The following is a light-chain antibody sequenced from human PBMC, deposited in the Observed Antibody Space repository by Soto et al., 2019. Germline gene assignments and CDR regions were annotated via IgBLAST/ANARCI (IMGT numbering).Light chain of an antibody. CDR2: AAS. CDR3: QQTYNTPWT. V-gene: IGKV1-39*01. CDR1: QSISSY. J-gene: IGKJ1*01. Sequence: DIQMTQSPSSLSASVGDRVAITCRASQSISSYLNWYQQKPGKAPKLLIYAASSLQSGVPSRFSGSGSGTDFTLTIISLQPEDFAAYYCQQTYNTPWTFGQGTKVDVK.